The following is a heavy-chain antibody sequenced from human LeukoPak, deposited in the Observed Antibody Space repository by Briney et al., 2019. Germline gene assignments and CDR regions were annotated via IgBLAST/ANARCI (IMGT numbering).Heavy chain of an antibody. V-gene: IGHV4-59*08. CDR3: VRHALSGYSSGYWNAFDI. D-gene: IGHD3-22*01. CDR2: IYYSGST. Sequence: PGGSLRLSCAASGVIISSYAMSWVRQAPGKGLEWIGYIYYSGSTNYNPSLRRRVTISVDTSKNQLSLKLSSVTAADTAVYYCVRHALSGYSSGYWNAFDIWGQGTMVTVSS. J-gene: IGHJ3*02. CDR1: GVIISSYA.